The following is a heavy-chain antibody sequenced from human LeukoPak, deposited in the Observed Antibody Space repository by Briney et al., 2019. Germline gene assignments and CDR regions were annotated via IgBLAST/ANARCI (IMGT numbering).Heavy chain of an antibody. Sequence: GGSLRLSCAASGFTFSSYAMSWVRQAPGKGLEWVSAISGSGGSTYYADSVKGRFTISRDNSKNTLYLQVNSLRAEDTAVYYCAKAAAAGGEGYYYYMTSGAKGPRSPSP. J-gene: IGHJ6*03. CDR1: GFTFSSYA. D-gene: IGHD6-13*01. V-gene: IGHV3-23*01. CDR2: ISGSGGST. CDR3: AKAAAAGGEGYYYYMTS.